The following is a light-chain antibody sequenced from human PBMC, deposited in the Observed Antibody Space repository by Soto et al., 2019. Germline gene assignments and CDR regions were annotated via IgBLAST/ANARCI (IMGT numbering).Light chain of an antibody. CDR3: SSYTSSSTYV. CDR2: EVS. V-gene: IGLV2-14*01. J-gene: IGLJ7*01. CDR1: SSYVGGYNY. Sequence: QSALTQPASVSGFPGQSITISCTGTSSYVGGYNYVSWYQRHPGKAPKLIIYEVSNRPSGVSNRFSGSKSGNTASLTISGLQAEDEADYYCSSYTSSSTYVFGLGTQLTVL.